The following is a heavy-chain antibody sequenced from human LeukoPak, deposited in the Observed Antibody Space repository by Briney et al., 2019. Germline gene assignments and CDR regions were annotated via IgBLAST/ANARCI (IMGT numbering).Heavy chain of an antibody. V-gene: IGHV3-21*01. Sequence: GGSLRLSCAASGFTFSSYSMNWVRQAPGKGLEWVSSISSSSSYIYYADSVKGRFTISRDNAKNSLCLQMNSLRAEDTAVYYCARDSGYYDSSGYPSHHFDYWGQGTLVTVSS. CDR3: ARDSGYYDSSGYPSHHFDY. CDR1: GFTFSSYS. D-gene: IGHD3-22*01. J-gene: IGHJ4*02. CDR2: ISSSSSYI.